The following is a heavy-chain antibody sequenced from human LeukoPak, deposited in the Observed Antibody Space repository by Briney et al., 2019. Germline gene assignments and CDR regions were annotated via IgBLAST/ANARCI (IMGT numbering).Heavy chain of an antibody. CDR1: GGSFSGYY. D-gene: IGHD5/OR15-5a*01. CDR3: ARQKSTIYYYYYYMDV. CDR2: INHSGST. Sequence: SETLSLTCAVYGGSFSGYYWSWIRQPPGKGLEWIGEINHSGSTNYNPSLESRVTISVDTSKNQFSLKLSSVTAADTAVYYCARQKSTIYYYYYYMDVWGKGTTVTVSS. V-gene: IGHV4-34*01. J-gene: IGHJ6*03.